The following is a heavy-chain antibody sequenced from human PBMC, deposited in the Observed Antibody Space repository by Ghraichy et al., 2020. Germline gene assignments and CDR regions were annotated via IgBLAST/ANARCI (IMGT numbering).Heavy chain of an antibody. CDR3: AKSGYSYGFSPHKHGMGV. CDR2: ISDGGSDK. V-gene: IGHV3-30*18. J-gene: IGHJ6*02. CDR1: GFTFSSYA. D-gene: IGHD5-18*01. Sequence: GGSLRLSCAASGFTFSSYAMHWVRQAPGKGLEWVVVISDGGSDKYYADSVKGRFTISRDNSKNTLYLQMNSLRAEDKAVYYCAKSGYSYGFSPHKHGMGVWGQGTTVTVSS.